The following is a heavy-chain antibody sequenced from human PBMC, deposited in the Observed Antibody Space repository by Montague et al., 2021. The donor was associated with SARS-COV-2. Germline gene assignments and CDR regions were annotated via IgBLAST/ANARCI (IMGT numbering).Heavy chain of an antibody. CDR1: GGSITNYY. D-gene: IGHD1-26*01. CDR3: ARLRRGTYYVSFDP. V-gene: IGHV4-59*12. Sequence: SETRSLTCTVSGGSITNYYWTWIRQPPGRGLEWIGYIYYSATTNYNPSLKSRVTMSIDTSKNQFSLSLTSVTAADSAVYYCARLRRGTYYVSFDPWGQGTLVSVSS. J-gene: IGHJ5*02. CDR2: IYYSATT.